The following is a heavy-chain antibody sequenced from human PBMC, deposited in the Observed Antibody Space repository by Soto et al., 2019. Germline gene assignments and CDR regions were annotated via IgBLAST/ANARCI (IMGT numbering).Heavy chain of an antibody. CDR1: GFTFSTYW. J-gene: IGHJ6*02. V-gene: IGHV3-74*01. CDR2: INADGSTT. Sequence: EMQLVESGGGLVQPGGSLRLSCAASGFTFSTYWMHWVRQAPGKRLMWVSRINADGSTTSYADSVKGRFTISRDNAEDTLYLQMNSLRAEDMAVYYCARGVGDYYYGMDVWGQGTTVTVSS. CDR3: ARGVGDYYYGMDV.